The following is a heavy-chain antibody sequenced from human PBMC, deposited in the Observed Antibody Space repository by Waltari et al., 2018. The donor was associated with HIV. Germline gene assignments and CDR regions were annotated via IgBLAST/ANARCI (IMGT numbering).Heavy chain of an antibody. Sequence: QVHLVESGGGVVQPGRSLRLSCATSGFPFSSYGMHWVRQAPGKGLEWMAVISYDGGTKYYADSVKGRFIISRDNSRNTLYLQLSTLRPEDTALYFCVKAKVVSAYYYSLEYWGQGTLVTVSS. J-gene: IGHJ4*02. CDR2: ISYDGGTK. D-gene: IGHD3-22*01. CDR1: GFPFSSYG. V-gene: IGHV3-30*18. CDR3: VKAKVVSAYYYSLEY.